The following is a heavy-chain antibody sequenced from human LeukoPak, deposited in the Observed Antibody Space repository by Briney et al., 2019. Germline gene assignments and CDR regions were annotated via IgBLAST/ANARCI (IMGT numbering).Heavy chain of an antibody. J-gene: IGHJ4*02. V-gene: IGHV3-49*04. CDR2: IRIEGYGGTS. CDR3: TPDCSGGSCPFGN. CDR1: GFDLGDYA. Sequence: PGRSLRLPCTVLGFDLGDYAMSWVRQAPGKGREGLGFIRIEGYGGTSEYAASVKGRFTISRDDYKSNAYLQMYSLETEDTAVYYCTPDCSGGSCPFGNWGQGTLVTVSS. D-gene: IGHD2-15*01.